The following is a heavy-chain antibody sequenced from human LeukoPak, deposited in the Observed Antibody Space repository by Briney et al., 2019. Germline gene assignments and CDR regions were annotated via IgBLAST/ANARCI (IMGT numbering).Heavy chain of an antibody. CDR2: IYYSGST. V-gene: IGHV4-31*03. Sequence: PSETLSLTCTVSGGSISSGGYYWSWIRQHPGKGLEWIGYIYYSGSTYYNPSLKSRVTISVDTSKNQFSLKLSSVTAADTAVYFCASEQTTSGGRRLDYWGQGTLVIVSS. D-gene: IGHD1-26*01. CDR1: GGSISSGGYY. J-gene: IGHJ4*02. CDR3: ASEQTTSGGRRLDY.